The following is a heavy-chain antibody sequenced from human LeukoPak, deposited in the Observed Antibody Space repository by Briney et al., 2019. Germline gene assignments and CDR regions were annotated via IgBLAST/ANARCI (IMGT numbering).Heavy chain of an antibody. CDR2: ISSSSSYI. J-gene: IGHJ4*02. CDR3: ARDLVPIVVVPAAIYFDY. V-gene: IGHV3-21*01. D-gene: IGHD2-2*02. CDR1: GFTFSSYS. Sequence: GGSLRPSCAASGFTFSSYSMNWVRQAPGKGLEWVSSISSSSSYIYYADSVKGRFTISRDNAKNSLYLQMNSLRAEDTAVYYCARDLVPIVVVPAAIYFDYWGQGTLVTVSS.